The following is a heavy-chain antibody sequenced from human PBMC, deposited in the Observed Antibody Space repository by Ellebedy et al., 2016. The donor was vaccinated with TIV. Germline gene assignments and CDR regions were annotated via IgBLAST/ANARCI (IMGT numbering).Heavy chain of an antibody. V-gene: IGHV3-7*01. CDR1: GFTFSSLW. CDR2: INQDESEK. D-gene: IGHD2-15*01. CDR3: ARDVLGGCFDC. J-gene: IGHJ4*02. Sequence: GGSLRLSCAASGFTFSSLWMSWVRQAPGKGLEWVANINQDESEKYYVDSVKGRFTISRDNAKNSLYLQMNSLRAEDTAVYYCARDVLGGCFDCWGRGTLATVSS.